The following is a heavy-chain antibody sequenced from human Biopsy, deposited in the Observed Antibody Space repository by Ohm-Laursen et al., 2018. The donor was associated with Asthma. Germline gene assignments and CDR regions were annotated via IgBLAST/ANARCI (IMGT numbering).Heavy chain of an antibody. J-gene: IGHJ4*02. CDR1: GFTFSSSA. Sequence: SLRLSCAASGFTFSSSAMSWVRPAPRKGLERVPAITGIGGTTYYADSVRGRFTISRDNSKSTLFLQMDSLSAEDTAVYYCAKDFRGIAVAGDRGFDYWGQGTLVTVSS. CDR3: AKDFRGIAVAGDRGFDY. V-gene: IGHV3-23*01. CDR2: ITGIGGTT. D-gene: IGHD6-19*01.